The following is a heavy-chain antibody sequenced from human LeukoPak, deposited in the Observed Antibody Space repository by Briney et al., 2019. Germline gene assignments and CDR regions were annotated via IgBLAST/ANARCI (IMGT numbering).Heavy chain of an antibody. D-gene: IGHD3-3*02. CDR3: ARSISLHAFDI. Sequence: PSETLSLTCAVYGGSFSGYYWSWIRQPPGKGLEWIGEINHSGSTNYNPSLKSRVTISVDRSKNQFSLKLSSVTAADTAVYYCARSISLHAFDIWGQGTMVTVSS. CDR1: GGSFSGYY. J-gene: IGHJ3*02. CDR2: INHSGST. V-gene: IGHV4-34*01.